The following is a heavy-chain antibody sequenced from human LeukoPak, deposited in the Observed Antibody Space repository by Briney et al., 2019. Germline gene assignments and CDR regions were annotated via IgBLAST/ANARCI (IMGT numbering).Heavy chain of an antibody. CDR3: ASSSGYDYLGVDY. Sequence: ASQTLSLTCAVSGGSISSGGYSWGWIRQPPGKGLEWIGYIYHSGSTYYNPSLKSRVTISVDRSKNQFSLKLSSVTAADTAVYYCASSSGYDYLGVDYWGQGTLVTVSS. CDR1: GGSISSGGYS. J-gene: IGHJ4*02. V-gene: IGHV4-30-2*01. D-gene: IGHD5-12*01. CDR2: IYHSGST.